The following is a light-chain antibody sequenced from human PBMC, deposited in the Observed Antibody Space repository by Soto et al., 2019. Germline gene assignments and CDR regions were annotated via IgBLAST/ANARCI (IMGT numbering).Light chain of an antibody. Sequence: IVLTQSPATLSFSPGERATLSCRASQSVSSSYLAWYQQKPGQAPRLLIYGASSRATGIPDRFSGSGSGTDFTLTISRLEPEDFAVYYCQQYGSSPWTFGQGTKVDIK. CDR2: GAS. CDR3: QQYGSSPWT. J-gene: IGKJ1*01. CDR1: QSVSSSY. V-gene: IGKV3-20*01.